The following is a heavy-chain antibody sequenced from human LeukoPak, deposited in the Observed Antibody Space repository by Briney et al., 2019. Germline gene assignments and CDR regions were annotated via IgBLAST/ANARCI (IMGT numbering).Heavy chain of an antibody. D-gene: IGHD2/OR15-2a*01. J-gene: IGHJ3*02. CDR3: ARDLSINAFDI. Sequence: KSSETLSLTCSVSGASVRSDHWNWIRQSPGKGLEWIAYMHGSGSPNYNPSLASQLTLSVDVTENQLSLKLSFVTAADTAVYFCARDLSINAFDIWGPGTLVTVSS. CDR1: GASVRSDH. V-gene: IGHV4-59*02. CDR2: MHGSGSP.